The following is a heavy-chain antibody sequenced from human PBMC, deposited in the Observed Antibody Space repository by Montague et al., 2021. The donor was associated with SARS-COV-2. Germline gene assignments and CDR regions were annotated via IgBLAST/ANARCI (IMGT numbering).Heavy chain of an antibody. D-gene: IGHD3-16*02. J-gene: IGHJ4*02. Sequence: SLRLSCAASGFTFSSHWMSWVRQAPGMGLEWVANIKQDGSEKSYADSVKGRFTISRDNAKNSLYLQMSSLRAEDTAVYYCAREVIMITFGGVIAQPPFDYWGQGTLVTVSS. CDR2: IKQDGSEK. CDR3: AREVIMITFGGVIAQPPFDY. V-gene: IGHV3-7*01. CDR1: GFTFSSHW.